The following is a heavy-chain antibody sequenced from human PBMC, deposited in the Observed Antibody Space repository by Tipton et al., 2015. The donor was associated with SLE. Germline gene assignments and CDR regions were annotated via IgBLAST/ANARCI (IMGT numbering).Heavy chain of an antibody. CDR1: DFTVSSNY. J-gene: IGHJ4*02. V-gene: IGHV3-53*01. D-gene: IGHD3-10*01. CDR3: AKVPEGQGVRY. Sequence: GSLRLSCAASDFTVSSNYMSWVRQAPGKGLEWVSVIYSGGSTYYADSVKGRFTISRDNSKNTLYLQMNSLRAEDTAVYYCAKVPEGQGVRYWGQGTLVTVSS. CDR2: IYSGGST.